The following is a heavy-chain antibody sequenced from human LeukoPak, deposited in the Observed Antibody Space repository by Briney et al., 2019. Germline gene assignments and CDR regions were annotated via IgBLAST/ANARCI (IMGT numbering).Heavy chain of an antibody. CDR2: INPNSGGT. V-gene: IGHV1-2*02. D-gene: IGHD6-19*01. CDR1: GYTFTGYY. CDR3: ARGEGGWYHFDY. Sequence: ASVKVSYTASGYTFTGYYMHWVRQAPGQGLEWMGWINPNSGGTNYAQKFQGRVTMTRDTSISTAYMELSRLRSDDTAVYYCARGEGGWYHFDYWGQGTLVTVSS. J-gene: IGHJ4*02.